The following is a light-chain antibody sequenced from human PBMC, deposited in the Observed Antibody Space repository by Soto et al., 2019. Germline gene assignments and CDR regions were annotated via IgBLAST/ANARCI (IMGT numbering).Light chain of an antibody. CDR3: QQYNSWPLIT. CDR2: TAS. V-gene: IGKV3-20*01. J-gene: IGKJ5*01. CDR1: QSVDSKY. Sequence: DIVLTQSPGTLSLSPGERATLSCRASQSVDSKYLAWYQQKVGQAPRLLIHTASIRATGIPDRFSGSGSGTDFTLTVNRLEPEDFAVYYCQQYNSWPLITFGPGTRLDIK.